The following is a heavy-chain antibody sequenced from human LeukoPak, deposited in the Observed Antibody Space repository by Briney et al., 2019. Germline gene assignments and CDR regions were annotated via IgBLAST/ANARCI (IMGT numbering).Heavy chain of an antibody. Sequence: SGTLSLTCAVSGDSISSSNWWSWVRQPPGKGLEWIGEIYHSGSTNYSPSLKSRVTISVDKSKNQFSLKLSSVTAADTAVYYCARRTSSSGWYYFDYWGQGTLVTVSS. J-gene: IGHJ4*02. CDR1: GDSISSSNW. CDR3: ARRTSSSGWYYFDY. CDR2: IYHSGST. V-gene: IGHV4-4*02. D-gene: IGHD6-19*01.